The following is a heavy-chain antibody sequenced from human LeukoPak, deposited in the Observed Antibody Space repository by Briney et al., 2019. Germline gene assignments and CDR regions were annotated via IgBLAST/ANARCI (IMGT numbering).Heavy chain of an antibody. D-gene: IGHD1-14*01. J-gene: IGHJ6*04. CDR3: ARIPPEGPYYYYYGMDV. Sequence: SVKVSCKASGGTFSSYAISWVRQAPGQGLEWMGGIIPIFGTANYAQKFQGRVTITADESTSTAYMELSSLRSEDTAVYYCARIPPEGPYYYYYGMDVWGKGTTVTVSS. CDR2: IIPIFGTA. V-gene: IGHV1-69*13. CDR1: GGTFSSYA.